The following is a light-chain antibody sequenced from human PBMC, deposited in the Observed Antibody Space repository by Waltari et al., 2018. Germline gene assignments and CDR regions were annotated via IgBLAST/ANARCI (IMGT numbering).Light chain of an antibody. CDR1: NIGSQS. Sequence: SYVLTQPPSVSVAPGQTARITCGGNNIGSQSVHWYQQKPGQAPVLVVYDDSDRPSGIPERFSGSNSGNTATLTISRVEAGDEADYYCQVWDSSSDHPLFGGGTKLTVL. V-gene: IGLV3-21*02. CDR3: QVWDSSSDHPL. CDR2: DDS. J-gene: IGLJ2*01.